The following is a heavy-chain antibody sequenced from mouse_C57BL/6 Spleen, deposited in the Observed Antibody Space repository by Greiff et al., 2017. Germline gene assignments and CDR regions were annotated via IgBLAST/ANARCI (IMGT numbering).Heavy chain of an antibody. Sequence: VQLQQSGPELVKPGASVKISCKASGYTFTDYYMNWVKQSHGQSLEWIGDINPNNGGTNYNQKFKGKATLTVDKSSSTAYMELRSLTSEDSAVYDCAGWGLAVDYWGQGTSVTVSS. J-gene: IGHJ4*01. CDR3: AGWGLAVDY. D-gene: IGHD3-1*01. V-gene: IGHV1-26*01. CDR2: INPNNGGT. CDR1: GYTFTDYY.